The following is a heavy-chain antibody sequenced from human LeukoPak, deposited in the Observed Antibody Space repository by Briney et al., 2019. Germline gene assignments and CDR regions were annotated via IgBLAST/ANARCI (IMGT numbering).Heavy chain of an antibody. D-gene: IGHD3-22*01. Sequence: SETLSLTCSVSGGSISSSSYYWGWVRQPPGKGLEWIGEINHSGSTNYNPSLKSRVTISVDTSKNQFSLKLSSVTAADTAVYYCARGLRLDSSGYVVRREYGMDVWGQGTTVTVSS. CDR2: INHSGST. CDR3: ARGLRLDSSGYVVRREYGMDV. J-gene: IGHJ6*02. CDR1: GGSISSSSYY. V-gene: IGHV4-39*07.